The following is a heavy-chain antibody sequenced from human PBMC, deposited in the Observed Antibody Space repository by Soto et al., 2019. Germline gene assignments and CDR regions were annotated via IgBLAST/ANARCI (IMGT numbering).Heavy chain of an antibody. CDR1: GFNFGIYW. Sequence: GGSLRLSCAASGFNFGIYWMSWVRQAPGKGLEWVATIKGDASGKKYVGSVKGRFTTSRDNAKTSLFLQMDSLRAADTAVYYCVRDSGDGEESSVNHYLDCWGHGSLVTVSS. CDR3: VRDSGDGEESSVNHYLDC. J-gene: IGHJ4*01. D-gene: IGHD3-10*01. V-gene: IGHV3-7*01. CDR2: IKGDASGK.